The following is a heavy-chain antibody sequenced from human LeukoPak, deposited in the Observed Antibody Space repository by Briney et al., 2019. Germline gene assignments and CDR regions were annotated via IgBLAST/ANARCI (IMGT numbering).Heavy chain of an antibody. J-gene: IGHJ5*02. CDR3: AGSSSGWYGEIWFDP. CDR1: GSTFSSYG. D-gene: IGHD6-19*01. Sequence: PGGSLRLSCAASGSTFSSYGMHWVRQAPGKGLEWVAFIRYDGSNKYYADSVKGRFTISRDNSKNTLYLQMNSLRAEDTAVYYCAGSSSGWYGEIWFDPWGQGTLVTVSS. CDR2: IRYDGSNK. V-gene: IGHV3-30*02.